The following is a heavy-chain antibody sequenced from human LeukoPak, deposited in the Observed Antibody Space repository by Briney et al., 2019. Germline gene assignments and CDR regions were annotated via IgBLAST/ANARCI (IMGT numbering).Heavy chain of an antibody. J-gene: IGHJ6*02. CDR2: IYYSGST. V-gene: IGHV4-59*12. D-gene: IGHD6-19*01. CDR3: ARGSGWYYSYYYYYGMDV. Sequence: SETLSLTCTVSGGSISSYYWSWIRQSPGKGLEWIGHIYYSGSTRYNPSLKGRVTISVDTSKIQFSLKLSSVTAADTAVYYCARGSGWYYSYYYYYGMDVWGQGTTVTVSS. CDR1: GGSISSYY.